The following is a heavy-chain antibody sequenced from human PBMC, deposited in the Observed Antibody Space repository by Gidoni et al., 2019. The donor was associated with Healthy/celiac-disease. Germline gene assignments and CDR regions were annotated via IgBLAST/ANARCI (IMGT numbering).Heavy chain of an antibody. CDR2: INHSGST. CDR3: ARKKRDFTFLAGYYYMDV. CDR1: GGSFSGYY. J-gene: IGHJ6*03. V-gene: IGHV4-34*01. Sequence: QVQLQQWGAGLLKPSETLSLTCAVDGGSFSGYYWSWIRQPPGKGLEWIGEINHSGSTNYNPSLKSRVTISVDTSKNQFSLKLSSVTAADTAVYYCARKKRDFTFLAGYYYMDVWGKGTTVTVSS. D-gene: IGHD3-9*01.